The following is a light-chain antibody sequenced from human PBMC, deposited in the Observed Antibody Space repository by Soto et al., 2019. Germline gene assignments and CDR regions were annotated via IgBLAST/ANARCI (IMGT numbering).Light chain of an antibody. J-gene: IGKJ1*01. CDR3: QQFRT. CDR1: QSFSGW. CDR2: DAS. Sequence: IQRPQSPSTLSASVGDRVTVTCRGSQSFSGWLCWYQQKPGKAPKLLIYDASNLESGVPSRFSGSGSGTEFTLTISSLQPDDFATYYCQQFRTFGQGTKVDIK. V-gene: IGKV1-5*01.